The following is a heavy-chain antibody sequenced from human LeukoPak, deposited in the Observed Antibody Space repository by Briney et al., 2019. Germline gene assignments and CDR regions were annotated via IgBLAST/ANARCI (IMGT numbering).Heavy chain of an antibody. CDR1: GGPISSGGYY. Sequence: KTSETLSLTCTVSGGPISSGGYYWSWIRQHPGKGLEWIGYIYYSGSTYYNPSLKSRVTISVDTSKNQFSLKLSSVTAADTAVYYCARVVLWFGELRSTAYYYGMDVWGQGTTVTVSS. V-gene: IGHV4-31*03. J-gene: IGHJ6*02. CDR2: IYYSGST. D-gene: IGHD3-10*01. CDR3: ARVVLWFGELRSTAYYYGMDV.